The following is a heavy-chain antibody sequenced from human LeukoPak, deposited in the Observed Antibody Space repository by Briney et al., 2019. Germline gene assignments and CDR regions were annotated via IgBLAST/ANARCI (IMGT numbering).Heavy chain of an antibody. CDR2: VYYSGRT. D-gene: IGHD6-19*01. V-gene: IGHV4-59*12. Sequence: SDTLSLTCTVSGGFIGHFHWSWIRQPRGKGLEGIGSVYYSGRTNYNPSLKGRVTISLDTSKNQFSLKVKYVPAAETAVYYCARDDMAVADAGYRWFDPWGQGILVTVSS. CDR3: ARDDMAVADAGYRWFDP. CDR1: GGFIGHFH. J-gene: IGHJ5*02.